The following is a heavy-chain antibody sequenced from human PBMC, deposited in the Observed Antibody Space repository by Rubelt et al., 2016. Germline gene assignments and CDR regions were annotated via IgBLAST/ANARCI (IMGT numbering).Heavy chain of an antibody. J-gene: IGHJ4*02. Sequence: QVQLQESGPGLVKPSETLSLTCTVSGGSISSYYWSWIRQPPGKGLEWIGYIYYSGSTNYNPSLKRRVTISVDTSKNQFSLKLSSVTAADTAVYYCAGTQTVTTVDYWSQGTLVTVSS. CDR2: IYYSGST. CDR1: GGSISSYY. V-gene: IGHV4-59*01. CDR3: AGTQTVTTVDY. D-gene: IGHD4-17*01.